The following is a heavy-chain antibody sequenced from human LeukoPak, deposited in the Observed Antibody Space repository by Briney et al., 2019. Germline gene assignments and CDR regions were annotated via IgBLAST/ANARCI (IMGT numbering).Heavy chain of an antibody. CDR1: GYTLTELS. CDR2: FDPEDGET. D-gene: IGHD2-21*01. Sequence: AASVKVSCKVSGYTLTELSMHWVRQAPGKGLEWMGGFDPEDGETIYAQKFQGRVTITTDESTSTAYMELSSLRSEDTAVYYCARSLLDYSHNWYYYYYMDVRGKGTTVTVSS. V-gene: IGHV1-24*01. J-gene: IGHJ6*03. CDR3: ARSLLDYSHNWYYYYYMDV.